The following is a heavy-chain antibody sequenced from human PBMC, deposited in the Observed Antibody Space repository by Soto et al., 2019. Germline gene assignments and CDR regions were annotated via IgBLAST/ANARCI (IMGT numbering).Heavy chain of an antibody. V-gene: IGHV3-9*01. CDR1: GFTFDDYA. D-gene: IGHD3-3*01. CDR2: ISWNSGSI. Sequence: EVQLVESGGGLVQPGRSLRLSCAASGFTFDDYAMHWVRQAPGKGLEWVSGISWNSGSIGYADSVKGRFTISRDNAKNSLYLQSNSLRAEDTALYYCAKGYYDFVDAFDIWGQGTMVTVSS. J-gene: IGHJ3*02. CDR3: AKGYYDFVDAFDI.